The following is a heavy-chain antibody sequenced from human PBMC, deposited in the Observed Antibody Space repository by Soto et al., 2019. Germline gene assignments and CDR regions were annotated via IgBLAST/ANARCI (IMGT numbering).Heavy chain of an antibody. CDR2: FSVGT. CDR3: AKGISSVTARLPDY. CDR1: GFTFSNYA. Sequence: GGSLRLSCAASGFTFSNYAMSWVRQAPGKGLEWVSAFSVGTYYADSVKGRFTISRDNSKNTLYLQMNSLRVEDTAVYYCAKGISSVTARLPDYWGQGTLVTVSS. V-gene: IGHV3-23*01. D-gene: IGHD6-6*01. J-gene: IGHJ4*02.